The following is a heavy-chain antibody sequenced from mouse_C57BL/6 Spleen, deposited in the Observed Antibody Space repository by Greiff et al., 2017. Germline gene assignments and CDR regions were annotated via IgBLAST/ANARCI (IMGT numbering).Heavy chain of an antibody. D-gene: IGHD2-4*01. Sequence: QVQLQQPGAELVKPGASVKMSCKASGYTFTSYWITWVKQRPGQGLEWIGDIYPGSGSTNYNEKFKGKATLTVDTSSSTAYMQLSSLTSADSAVYYCARWNDYDGWFAYWGQGTLVTVSA. CDR2: IYPGSGST. J-gene: IGHJ3*01. CDR3: ARWNDYDGWFAY. CDR1: GYTFTSYW. V-gene: IGHV1-55*01.